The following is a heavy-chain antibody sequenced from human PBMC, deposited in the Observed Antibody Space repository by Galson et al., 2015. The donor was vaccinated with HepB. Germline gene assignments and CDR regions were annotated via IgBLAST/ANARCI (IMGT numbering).Heavy chain of an antibody. CDR3: ARDPPPPGQGYCSGDNCQPRGYWGLDV. CDR1: GFIFSSFD. CDR2: ISYYGKSQ. J-gene: IGHJ6*02. Sequence: SLRLSCAASGFIFSSFDMHWVRQAPGKGLEWVAVISYYGKSQYYADSVKGRFTVSRDNSKNTMYLQMNSLRAEDSAVYYCARDPPPPGQGYCSGDNCQPRGYWGLDVWGQGTTVTVSS. V-gene: IGHV3-30*04. D-gene: IGHD2-15*01.